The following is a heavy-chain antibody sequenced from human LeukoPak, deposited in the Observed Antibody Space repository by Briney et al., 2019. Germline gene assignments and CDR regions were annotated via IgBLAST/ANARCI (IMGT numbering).Heavy chain of an antibody. J-gene: IGHJ6*02. CDR1: RFTFSNYA. D-gene: IGHD2-15*01. CDR3: AKTCSGGSCYSHYYYGMDV. V-gene: IGHV3-23*01. Sequence: GGSLRLSCAASRFTFSNYAMSWVRQAPGKGLEWVSAISGSGGSTYYADSVKGRFTISTDNSKNTLYLQMNSLRAEDTAIYYCAKTCSGGSCYSHYYYGMDVWGQGTTVTVSS. CDR2: ISGSGGST.